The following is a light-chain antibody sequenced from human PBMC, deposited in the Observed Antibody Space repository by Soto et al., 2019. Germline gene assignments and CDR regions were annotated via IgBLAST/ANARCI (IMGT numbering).Light chain of an antibody. Sequence: EIVMTQSPGTLSVSPGARAPLSCRVSQSVSSNLAWYQQKPGQAPRLLIYGASSRATGIPDRFSGSGSGTDFTLTISRLEPEDFAVYYCQQYGSSPPWTFGQGTKVDIK. CDR1: QSVSSN. CDR3: QQYGSSPPWT. V-gene: IGKV3-20*01. CDR2: GAS. J-gene: IGKJ1*01.